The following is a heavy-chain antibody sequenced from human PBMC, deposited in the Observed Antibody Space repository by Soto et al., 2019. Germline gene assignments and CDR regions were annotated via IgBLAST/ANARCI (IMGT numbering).Heavy chain of an antibody. J-gene: IGHJ1*01. V-gene: IGHV3-30*18. D-gene: IGHD2-21*02. CDR2: ISYDGSNK. CDR1: GFTFSSYS. Sequence: VQLVESGGGLVKPGGSLRLSCAASGFTFSSYSMNWVRQAPGKGLEWVAIISYDGSNKYYADSVKGRFTISRDNSKITLYLQMNSLRAEDTAVYYCAKEVSASQYCGGDCYSLYFQHWGQGTLVTVSS. CDR3: AKEVSASQYCGGDCYSLYFQH.